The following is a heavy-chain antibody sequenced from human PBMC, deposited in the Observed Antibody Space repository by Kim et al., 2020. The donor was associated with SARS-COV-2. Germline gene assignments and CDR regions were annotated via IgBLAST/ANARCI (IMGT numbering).Heavy chain of an antibody. J-gene: IGHJ4*02. CDR1: GFTFSSYA. V-gene: IGHV3-30-3*01. CDR2: ISYDGSNK. D-gene: IGHD3-10*01. Sequence: GGSLRLSCAASGFTFSSYAMHWVRQAPGKGLEWVAVISYDGSNKYYADSVKGRFTISRDNSKNTLYLQMNSLRAEDTAVYYCAREGVWFGELWEPFDYWGQGTLVTVSS. CDR3: AREGVWFGELWEPFDY.